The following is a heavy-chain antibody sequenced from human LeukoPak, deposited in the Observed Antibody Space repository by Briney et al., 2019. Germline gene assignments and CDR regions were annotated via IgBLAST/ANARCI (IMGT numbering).Heavy chain of an antibody. Sequence: PGGSLRLSCATSGFTFSSHWMTRVRQAPGKGPEWVASINKDGSEQYYVDSVKGRFTISRDNAKNSLSLQVSSLRAEDTAVYYCTRGGATSSWYWFFWGQGTLVTVSS. V-gene: IGHV3-7*01. D-gene: IGHD6-13*01. CDR2: INKDGSEQ. CDR3: TRGGATSSWYWFF. J-gene: IGHJ4*02. CDR1: GFTFSSHW.